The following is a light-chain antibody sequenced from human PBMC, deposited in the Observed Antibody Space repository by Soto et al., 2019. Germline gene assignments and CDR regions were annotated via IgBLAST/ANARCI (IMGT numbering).Light chain of an antibody. CDR1: QTISGW. V-gene: IGKV1-5*01. CDR3: QQYKSYPT. Sequence: DFQMTQSPSTLSAAVGYGFTITCRASQTISGWLAWYQQRPGKAPKLLIPDASSLRSGVPSRLSGSGSGTEFTLTISSLQPDDFGSYYCQQYKSYPTFGQGTKVDNK. J-gene: IGKJ1*01. CDR2: DAS.